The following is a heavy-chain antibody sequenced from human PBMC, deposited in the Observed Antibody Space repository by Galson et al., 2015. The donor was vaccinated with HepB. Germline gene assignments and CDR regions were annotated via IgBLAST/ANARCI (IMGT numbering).Heavy chain of an antibody. CDR3: ARGLHEGSGWSMMFYYYYGMDV. V-gene: IGHV3-13*04. CDR2: IGTAGDT. Sequence: SLRLSCAASGFTFSSYDMHWVRQATGKGLEWISAIGTAGDTYYPGSVKGRFTISRENAKNSLYLQMNSLRAGDTAVYYCARGLHEGSGWSMMFYYYYGMDVWGQGTTVTVSS. CDR1: GFTFSSYD. D-gene: IGHD6-19*01. J-gene: IGHJ6*02.